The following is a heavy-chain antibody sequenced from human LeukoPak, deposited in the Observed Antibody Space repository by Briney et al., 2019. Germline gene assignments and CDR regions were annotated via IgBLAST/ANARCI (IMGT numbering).Heavy chain of an antibody. D-gene: IGHD6-13*01. CDR3: TRGRGPITAAGNRNIDF. CDR1: GFTFSSYD. J-gene: IGHJ4*02. CDR2: IGIAGDT. V-gene: IGHV3-13*04. Sequence: GGSLRLSCAASGFTFSSYDMQWVRKPTGKGLEWVSGIGIAGDTYYPGSVKGRFTISRENAKNSLYLQMNGLRAGDTAVYYCTRGRGPITAAGNRNIDFWGQGTLVTVSP.